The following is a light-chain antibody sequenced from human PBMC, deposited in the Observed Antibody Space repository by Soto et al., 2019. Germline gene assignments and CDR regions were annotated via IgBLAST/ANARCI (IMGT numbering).Light chain of an antibody. CDR3: SSYTSISTLVI. J-gene: IGLJ2*01. V-gene: IGLV2-14*01. CDR1: ISDIGGYNF. Sequence: QSALTQPASVSGSPGQSITISCTGTISDIGGYNFVSWYQQDPGKAPKLIIYDVSKRPSGVSNRFSGSKSGFTASLTISGLQAEDEADYYCSSYTSISTLVIFGGGTKLTVL. CDR2: DVS.